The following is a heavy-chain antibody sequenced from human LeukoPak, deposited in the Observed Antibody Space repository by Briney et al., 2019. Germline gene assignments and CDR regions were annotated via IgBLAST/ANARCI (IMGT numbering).Heavy chain of an antibody. Sequence: SETLSLTCTVSGYSISSGYFWGWIRQPPGKGLEWIGSIYHSGSTYYNPSLKSRVTISVGTSKNQFSLKLTSVTAADTAVYYCARGSSWNYWGQGTLVTVSS. CDR3: ARGSSWNY. CDR2: IYHSGST. D-gene: IGHD6-13*01. J-gene: IGHJ4*02. V-gene: IGHV4-38-2*02. CDR1: GYSISSGYF.